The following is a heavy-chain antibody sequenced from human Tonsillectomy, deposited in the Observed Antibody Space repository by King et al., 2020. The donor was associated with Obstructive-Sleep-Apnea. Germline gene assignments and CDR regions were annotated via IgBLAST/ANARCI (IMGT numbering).Heavy chain of an antibody. J-gene: IGHJ4*02. CDR2: MHSSGTT. V-gene: IGHV4-4*08. Sequence: LQESGPGLVKSSETLSLICTVSGSSMNIYYWNWIRKPPGRGLEWIANMHSSGTTFYNPSLKSRVTMSVDSSKNQFSLNLNSVTAADTAVYYCAREAPPWNFFDSWGQGALTIVSS. CDR1: GSSMNIYY. CDR3: AREAPPWNFFDS. D-gene: IGHD5-12*01.